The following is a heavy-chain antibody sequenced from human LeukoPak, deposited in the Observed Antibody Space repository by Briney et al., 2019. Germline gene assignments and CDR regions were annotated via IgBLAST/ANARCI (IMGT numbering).Heavy chain of an antibody. CDR2: IKPDGSAQ. D-gene: IGHD3-22*01. CDR3: ANGGTYSSGP. J-gene: IGHJ5*02. Sequence: GGSLRLSCAASGFTFSNSWMSWVRQTPGKGLEWVATIKPDGSAQYYVDSVKGRFTISRDNAKNSLFLQINSLRAEDTAVYYCANGGTYSSGPWGQGTLVTVSS. CDR1: GFTFSNSW. V-gene: IGHV3-7*01.